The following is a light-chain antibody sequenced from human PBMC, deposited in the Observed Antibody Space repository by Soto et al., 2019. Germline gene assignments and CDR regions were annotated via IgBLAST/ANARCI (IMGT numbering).Light chain of an antibody. CDR2: GAS. J-gene: IGKJ2*01. CDR1: QSVSSSY. V-gene: IGKV3-20*01. CDR3: QQYGSSPPMYT. Sequence: EIVLTQSPGTLSLSPGERATLSCRASQSVSSSYLAWYQHKPGQAPRLLIYGASIRATGIPDRFSGSGSGTDFTLTISRVEPEVFAVYYCQQYGSSPPMYTFGQGTKLEIK.